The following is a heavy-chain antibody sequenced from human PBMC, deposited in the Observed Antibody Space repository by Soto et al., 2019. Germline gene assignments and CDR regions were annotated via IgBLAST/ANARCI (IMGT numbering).Heavy chain of an antibody. J-gene: IGHJ4*02. Sequence: PSETLSLTCAVYGGSFSGYYWTWIRRPPGTGLEWIGEINHSGSTNYNPSLKSRVTISVDTSKNQFSLKLTSVTAADTAVYYCARDKIPGLFDYWGQGTLVTVSS. CDR3: ARDKIPGLFDY. D-gene: IGHD2-21*01. V-gene: IGHV4-34*01. CDR2: INHSGST. CDR1: GGSFSGYY.